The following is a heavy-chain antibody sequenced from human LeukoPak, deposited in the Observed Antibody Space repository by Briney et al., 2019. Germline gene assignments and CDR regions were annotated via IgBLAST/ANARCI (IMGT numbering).Heavy chain of an antibody. CDR3: ARVAKGNYYDSSGFLP. CDR1: GYTFTSYD. D-gene: IGHD3-22*01. V-gene: IGHV1-8*01. Sequence: ASVKVSCKASGYTFTSYDISWVRQATGQGLEWMGWMNPNSGNTGYAQKFQGRVTMTRNTSISTAYMELSSLRSEDTAVYYCARVAKGNYYDSSGFLPWGQGTLVTVSS. J-gene: IGHJ5*02. CDR2: MNPNSGNT.